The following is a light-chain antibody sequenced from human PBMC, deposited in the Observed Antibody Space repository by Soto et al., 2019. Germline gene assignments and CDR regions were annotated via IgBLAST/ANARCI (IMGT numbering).Light chain of an antibody. V-gene: IGKV3-20*01. CDR2: GTS. CDR1: QSVRSSY. CDR3: QQYGSSSWT. Sequence: EIVLTQSPGALSLSPGERATLSCRASQSVRSSYLAWYQQKPGQAPRLLIYGTSSRATAIPDRFSGSGSGTDFTLTISRLEPEDFAVYYCQQYGSSSWTSGQGTKVEIK. J-gene: IGKJ1*01.